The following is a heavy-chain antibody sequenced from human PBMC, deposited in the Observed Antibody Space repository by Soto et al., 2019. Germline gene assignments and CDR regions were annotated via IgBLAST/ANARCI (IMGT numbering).Heavy chain of an antibody. CDR1: GGSFSGYY. CDR3: ARGPHYYDSSVHYYYYSGMDV. CDR2: INHSGST. J-gene: IGHJ6*02. Sequence: PSETLSLTCAVYGGSFSGYYWSWIRQPPGKGLEWIGEINHSGSTNYNPSLKSRVTISVDTSKTQFSLKLSSVTAADTAVYYCARGPHYYDSSVHYYYYSGMDVWGQGTTVTVSS. D-gene: IGHD3-22*01. V-gene: IGHV4-34*01.